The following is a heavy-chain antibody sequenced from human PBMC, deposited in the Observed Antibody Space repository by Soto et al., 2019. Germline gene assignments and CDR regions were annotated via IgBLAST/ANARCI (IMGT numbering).Heavy chain of an antibody. Sequence: QVQLVESGGGVVQPGRSLRLSCAASGFTFSSYAMHWVRQAPGKGLEWVAVISYDGSNKYYADSVKGRFTISRDNSKNTLYLQMNSLRAADTAVYYCARDPRYDSSGCFDYWGQGTLVTVSS. CDR2: ISYDGSNK. CDR1: GFTFSSYA. J-gene: IGHJ4*02. CDR3: ARDPRYDSSGCFDY. D-gene: IGHD3-22*01. V-gene: IGHV3-30-3*01.